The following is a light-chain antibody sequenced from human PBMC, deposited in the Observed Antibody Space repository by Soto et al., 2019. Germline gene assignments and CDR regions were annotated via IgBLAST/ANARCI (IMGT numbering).Light chain of an antibody. J-gene: IGKJ5*01. CDR2: DAS. Sequence: AIQLTQSPSSLSASVGDRVSITCRASQGISSALAWYQHKPGKPPKILIYDASSLQSGVPSRFSGSESGTECTLAISSLQPEDFATDYCQQRKSYPFTFGQGTRLEIK. CDR1: QGISSA. V-gene: IGKV1-13*02. CDR3: QQRKSYPFT.